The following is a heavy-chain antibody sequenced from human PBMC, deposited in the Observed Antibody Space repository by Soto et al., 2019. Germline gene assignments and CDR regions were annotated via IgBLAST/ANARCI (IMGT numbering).Heavy chain of an antibody. CDR1: GFRFKSFV. CDR2: TSYDGNNK. J-gene: IGHJ4*02. D-gene: IGHD3-16*01. CDR3: ARWGTTGGFDL. V-gene: IGHV3-30*19. Sequence: QLQLVESGGGVVQPGTSLRLSCAASGFRFKSFVMHLVRQAPGKGLDWVAFTSYDGNNKDYGDSVKGRFTVSRDNSQNTLHLQMDFLRPEDTALYYCARWGTTGGFDLWGQGTLVSVSS.